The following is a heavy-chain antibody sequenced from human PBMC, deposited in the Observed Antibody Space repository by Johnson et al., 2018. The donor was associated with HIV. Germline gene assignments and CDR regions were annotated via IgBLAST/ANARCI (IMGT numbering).Heavy chain of an antibody. V-gene: IGHV3-30*02. D-gene: IGHD1-1*01. CDR2: IRYDGFNK. CDR3: ATSTASDAVDI. Sequence: QVQLVESGGGVVQPGGSLRLSCATSGFTFSSYGMHWVRQAPGKGLEWVAFIRYDGFNKYYADSVKGRFTISRDNSKNTLDLQMNSLRVEDPAVYYCATSTASDAVDIWGQGTIVTVAS. J-gene: IGHJ3*02. CDR1: GFTFSSYG.